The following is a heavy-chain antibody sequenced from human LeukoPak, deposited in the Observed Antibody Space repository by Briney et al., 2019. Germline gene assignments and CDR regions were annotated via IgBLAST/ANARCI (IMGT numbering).Heavy chain of an antibody. D-gene: IGHD5-12*01. CDR2: IYYSGST. J-gene: IGHJ4*02. V-gene: IGHV4-39*01. Sequence: SETLSLTCTVSGDSISSSSYSWGWIRQPPGKGLEWIGSIYYSGSTYYNPSLKSRVTISVDTSKNQFSLKLSSVTAADTAVYYCARVRGVIRRWLRLGGEWDYWGQGTLVTVSS. CDR1: GDSISSSSYS. CDR3: ARVRGVIRRWLRLGGEWDY.